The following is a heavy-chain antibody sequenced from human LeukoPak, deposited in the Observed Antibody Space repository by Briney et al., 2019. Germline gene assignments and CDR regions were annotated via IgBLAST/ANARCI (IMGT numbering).Heavy chain of an antibody. CDR2: IYPRDGST. CDR1: GYTFTSNY. Sequence: ASVKVSCKASGYTFTSNYIHWVRQAPGQGLEWMGMIYPRDGSTSYAQKFQGRVSITADGSTSTAFMELSSLRSEDTAVYYCAREWGLESSGYYYAYWGQGTLVTVSS. J-gene: IGHJ4*02. CDR3: AREWGLESSGYYYAY. V-gene: IGHV1-46*01. D-gene: IGHD3-22*01.